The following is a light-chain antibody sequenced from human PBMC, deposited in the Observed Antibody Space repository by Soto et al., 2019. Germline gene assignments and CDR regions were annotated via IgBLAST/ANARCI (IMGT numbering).Light chain of an antibody. Sequence: EIVMTQSPATLSVSPGERATLSCRASQSVSSNFAWYQQKTGQAPRLLIYGASTRTTSIPARFSGSGCGTKFTLTISSLQSDDVAVYYCQQYNNWPPLTFGGGTKVEIK. V-gene: IGKV3-15*01. J-gene: IGKJ4*01. CDR2: GAS. CDR3: QQYNNWPPLT. CDR1: QSVSSN.